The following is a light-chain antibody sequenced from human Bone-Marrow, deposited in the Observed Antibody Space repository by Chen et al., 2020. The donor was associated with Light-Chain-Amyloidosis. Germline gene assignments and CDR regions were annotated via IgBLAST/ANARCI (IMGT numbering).Light chain of an antibody. V-gene: IGLV1-47*01. CDR1: SSNIGKNY. Sequence: QSVLTQPPSASGTPGQRVLLSCSGSSSNIGKNYVYLYQQLPGAAPKLLIYNNNQRPSGVSDRFSGSKSGTSASLAISGLRSEDEADYHCAAWDGSLRGVVFGGGSKLTVL. J-gene: IGLJ2*01. CDR3: AAWDGSLRGVV. CDR2: NNN.